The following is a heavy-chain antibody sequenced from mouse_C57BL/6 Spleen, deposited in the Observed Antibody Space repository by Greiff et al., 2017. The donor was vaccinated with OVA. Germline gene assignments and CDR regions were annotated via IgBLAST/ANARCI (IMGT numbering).Heavy chain of an antibody. J-gene: IGHJ2*01. V-gene: IGHV1-80*01. CDR1: GYAFSSYW. Sequence: QVQLQQSGAELVKPGASVKISCKASGYAFSSYWMNWVKQRPGKGLEWIGQIYPGDGDTNYNGKFKGKDTLTADKSSSTAYMQLSSLTSEDSAVYFCARGIYYGNYDYWGQGTTLTVSS. CDR3: ARGIYYGNYDY. D-gene: IGHD2-1*01. CDR2: IYPGDGDT.